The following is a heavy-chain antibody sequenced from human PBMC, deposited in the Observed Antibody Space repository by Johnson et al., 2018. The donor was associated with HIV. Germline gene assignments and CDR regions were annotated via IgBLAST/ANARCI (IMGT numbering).Heavy chain of an antibody. D-gene: IGHD6-13*01. CDR1: GFTFSSYG. V-gene: IGHV3-30*02. Sequence: QVQLVESGGGVVQPGGSLRLSCAASGFTFSSYGMHWVRQAPGKGLEWVAFIRYDGSNKYYADSVKGRFTISRDNSKNTLFLQMNSLRAEDTAVYYCAREQELIGDAFDIWGQGTMVTVSS. CDR2: IRYDGSNK. J-gene: IGHJ3*02. CDR3: AREQELIGDAFDI.